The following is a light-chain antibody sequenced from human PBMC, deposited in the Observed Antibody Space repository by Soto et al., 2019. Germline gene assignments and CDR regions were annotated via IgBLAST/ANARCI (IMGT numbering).Light chain of an antibody. CDR2: KAS. CDR1: QRIRFNY. Sequence: SQSPCTLSLSPGERATLPCRASQRIRFNYLDWYRQKPGKAPKLLIYKASSLQSGVPSRFSGSGSGTEFTLTILSLQPDDFATYFCQQYNFYGTFGQGTKVDIK. J-gene: IGKJ1*01. CDR3: QQYNFYGT. V-gene: IGKV1-5*03.